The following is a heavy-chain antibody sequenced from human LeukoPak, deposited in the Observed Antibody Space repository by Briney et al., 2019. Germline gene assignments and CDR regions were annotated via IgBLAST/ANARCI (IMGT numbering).Heavy chain of an antibody. CDR1: GGSISSYY. D-gene: IGHD3-9*01. Sequence: SETLSLTCTVSGGSISSYYWSWIRQPPGKGLEWIGYIYYSGSTNYNPSLKSRVTISVDTSKNQFSLKLSSVTAADTAVYYCATYDILTGYNAFGIWGQGTMVTVSS. V-gene: IGHV4-59*01. CDR3: ATYDILTGYNAFGI. J-gene: IGHJ3*02. CDR2: IYYSGST.